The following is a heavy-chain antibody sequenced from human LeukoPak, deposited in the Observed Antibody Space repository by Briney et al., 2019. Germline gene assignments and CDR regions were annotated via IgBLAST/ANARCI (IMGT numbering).Heavy chain of an antibody. V-gene: IGHV1-2*02. D-gene: IGHD3-10*01. Sequence: GASVKVSCKASGYTFTGYYMHWVRQAPGQGLEWMGWINPNSGGTNYAQKFQGRVTMTRDTSISTAYMELSRLRSDDTAVYYCARDLYGSGSYNWFDPWGQGTWSPSPQ. J-gene: IGHJ5*02. CDR1: GYTFTGYY. CDR3: ARDLYGSGSYNWFDP. CDR2: INPNSGGT.